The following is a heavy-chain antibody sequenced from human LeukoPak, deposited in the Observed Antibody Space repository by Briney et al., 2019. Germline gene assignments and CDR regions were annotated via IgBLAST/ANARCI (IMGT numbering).Heavy chain of an antibody. Sequence: ASVKVSCKASGYTFTSYGISWVRQAPGQGLEWMGWISAYNGNTNYAQKLQGRVTMTTDTSTSTAYMELRSLRSDDTAVYYCARAHDYSNYKYFQHWGQGTLVTVSS. CDR1: GYTFTSYG. CDR3: ARAHDYSNYKYFQH. V-gene: IGHV1-18*01. D-gene: IGHD4-11*01. J-gene: IGHJ1*01. CDR2: ISAYNGNT.